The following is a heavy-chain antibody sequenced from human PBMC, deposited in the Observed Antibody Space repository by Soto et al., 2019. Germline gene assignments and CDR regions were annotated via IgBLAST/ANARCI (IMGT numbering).Heavy chain of an antibody. CDR1: GFTFSTYA. J-gene: IGHJ4*02. CDR2: ITGSGGST. CDR3: AKDRYGDYGGVDY. Sequence: EVQLLESGGGLVQPGGSLRLSCAASGFTFSTYAMIWVRQAPGKGLEWVSVITGSGGSTYYADSVKGRFTISRDNSKNTLYLQMNSLRAEDTDVYYCAKDRYGDYGGVDYWGQGTLVTVSS. V-gene: IGHV3-23*01. D-gene: IGHD4-17*01.